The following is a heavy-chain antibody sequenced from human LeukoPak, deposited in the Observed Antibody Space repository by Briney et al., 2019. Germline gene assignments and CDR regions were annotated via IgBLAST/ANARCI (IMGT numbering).Heavy chain of an antibody. CDR3: AKGPTGDFWSGYPY. V-gene: IGHV3-23*01. CDR1: GFTFSSYA. J-gene: IGHJ4*02. D-gene: IGHD3-3*01. CDR2: ISGSGGSA. Sequence: PGGSLRLSCAASGFTFSSYAMSWVRQAPGKGLEWVSAISGSGGSAHYADSVKGRFTISRDNSKNTLYLQMNSLRAEDTAVYYCAKGPTGDFWSGYPYWGQGTLVTVSS.